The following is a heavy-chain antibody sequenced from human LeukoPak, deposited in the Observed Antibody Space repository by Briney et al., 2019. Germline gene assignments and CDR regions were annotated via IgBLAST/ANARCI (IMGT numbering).Heavy chain of an antibody. V-gene: IGHV4-39*07. CDR3: ASFPGSGWHDY. J-gene: IGHJ4*02. CDR1: GGSISSGSYY. D-gene: IGHD6-19*01. CDR2: INHSGST. Sequence: SQTLSLTCTVSGGSISSGSYYWSWIRQPPGKGLEWIGEINHSGSTNYNPSLKSRVTISVDTSKNQFSLKLSSVTAADTAVYYCASFPGSGWHDYWGQGNLVTVSS.